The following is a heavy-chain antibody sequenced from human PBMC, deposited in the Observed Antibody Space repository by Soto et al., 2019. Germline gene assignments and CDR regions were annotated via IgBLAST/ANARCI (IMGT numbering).Heavy chain of an antibody. Sequence: PGGSLRLSCAASGFTFSSCGMHWVRQAPGKGLEWVAVISYDGSNKYYADSVKGRFTISRDNSKNTLYLQMNSLRAEDTAVYYCAKDLGYCSGGSCFYSDYWGQGTPVTVSS. J-gene: IGHJ4*02. V-gene: IGHV3-30*18. CDR2: ISYDGSNK. CDR3: AKDLGYCSGGSCFYSDY. D-gene: IGHD2-15*01. CDR1: GFTFSSCG.